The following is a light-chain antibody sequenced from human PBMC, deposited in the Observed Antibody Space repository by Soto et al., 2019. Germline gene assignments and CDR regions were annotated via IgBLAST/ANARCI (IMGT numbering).Light chain of an antibody. CDR1: SSDVGSYNL. CDR3: CSYAGSGTVV. CDR2: AVS. V-gene: IGLV2-23*02. Sequence: QSALTQPASVSGSPGQSITISCTGTSSDVGSYNLVSWYQQHPGKAPKLMIYAVSKRPSGISYRFSGSKSGNTASLTISGLQAEDEADFYCCSYAGSGTVVFGGGTKLTVL. J-gene: IGLJ2*01.